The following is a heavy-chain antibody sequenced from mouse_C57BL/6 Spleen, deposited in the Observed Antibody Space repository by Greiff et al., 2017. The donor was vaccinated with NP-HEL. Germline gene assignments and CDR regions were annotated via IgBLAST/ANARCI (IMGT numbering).Heavy chain of an antibody. CDR2: IDPSDSYT. D-gene: IGHD1-1*01. J-gene: IGHJ3*01. V-gene: IGHV1-69*01. CDR1: GYTFTSYW. Sequence: VQLQQSGAELVMPGASVKLSCKASGYTFTSYWMHWVKQRPGQGLEWIGEIDPSDSYTNYNQKFKGKSTLTVDKSSSTAYMQLSSLTSEDSAVYYCARGNFDDYGSSRFAYWGQGTLVTVSA. CDR3: ARGNFDDYGSSRFAY.